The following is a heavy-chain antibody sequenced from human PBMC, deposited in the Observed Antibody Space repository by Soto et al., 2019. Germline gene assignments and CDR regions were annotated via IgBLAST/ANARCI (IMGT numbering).Heavy chain of an antibody. CDR1: GYTFTGYY. CDR2: INPNSGGT. V-gene: IGHV1-2*04. CDR3: AKKAPLFDWLAPSPDNGMDV. J-gene: IGHJ6*02. Sequence: ASVKVSCKASGYTFTGYYMHWVRQAPGQGLEWMGWINPNSGGTNYAQKFQGWVTMTRDTSISTAYMELSRLRSDDTAIYYCAKKAPLFDWLAPSPDNGMDVWGQGTTVTVSS. D-gene: IGHD3-9*01.